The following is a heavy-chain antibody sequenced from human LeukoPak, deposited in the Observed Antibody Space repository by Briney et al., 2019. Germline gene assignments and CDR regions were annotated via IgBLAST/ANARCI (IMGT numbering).Heavy chain of an antibody. CDR3: ARGSTGAWDY. J-gene: IGHJ4*02. CDR1: GGSISSHY. Sequence: SETLSLTCTVSGGSISSHYWSWIRQPPGKGLEWIGYIHYSGSMNHNPALKSRVTISVDTSKNQFSLKLTSVTAADTAVYYCARGSTGAWDYWGQGTLVTVFS. CDR2: IHYSGSM. V-gene: IGHV4-59*11. D-gene: IGHD1-1*01.